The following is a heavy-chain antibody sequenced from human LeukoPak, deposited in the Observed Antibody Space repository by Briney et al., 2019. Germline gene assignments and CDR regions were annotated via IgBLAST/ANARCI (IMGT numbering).Heavy chain of an antibody. Sequence: PSETLSLTCTVSGGSISNYYWSWIRQPAGKGLEWIGRIYTSGSTNYNPSLKSRVTMSVDTSKNQFSLKLSSVTAADTAVYYCARDLTVATRNAFDIWGQGTMVTVSS. CDR1: GGSISNYY. CDR3: ARDLTVATRNAFDI. V-gene: IGHV4-4*07. CDR2: IYTSGST. D-gene: IGHD5-12*01. J-gene: IGHJ3*02.